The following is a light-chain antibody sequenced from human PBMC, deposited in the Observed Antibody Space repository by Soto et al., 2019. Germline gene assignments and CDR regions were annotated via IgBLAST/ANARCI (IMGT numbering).Light chain of an antibody. CDR3: QQLGTSPIT. CDR1: QRFVSGH. CDR2: DSS. Sequence: EIVLTQTPSTLSLSPGDTATLSCRASQRFVSGHLAWYQQRPGQAPRLLIYDSSTRAAGIPDRFSCSGSGRDFTLTINRLEPEDSAVYYCQQLGTSPITFGQGTRLEIK. V-gene: IGKV3-20*01. J-gene: IGKJ5*01.